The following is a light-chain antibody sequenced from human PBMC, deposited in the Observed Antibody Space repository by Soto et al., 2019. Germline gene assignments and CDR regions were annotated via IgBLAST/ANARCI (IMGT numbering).Light chain of an antibody. CDR1: QGISSY. Sequence: AIRMTQSPSSFSASTGDRVTITCRASQGISSYLAWYQQKPGQAPKLLMYAASTLQSGVPSRFSGSGSGTDFTLTISRLQSEDFATYYCQQYYNYPYAFGQGTKLEIK. J-gene: IGKJ2*01. CDR3: QQYYNYPYA. V-gene: IGKV1-8*01. CDR2: AAS.